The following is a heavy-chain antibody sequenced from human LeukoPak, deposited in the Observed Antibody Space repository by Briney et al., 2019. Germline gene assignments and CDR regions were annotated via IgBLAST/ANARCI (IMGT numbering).Heavy chain of an antibody. CDR1: GFTFSSYS. CDR3: ASFAVDNWFDP. CDR2: ISSSSSYI. Sequence: PGGSLRLSCAASGFTFSSYSMKWVRQAPGKGLEWVSSISSSSSYIYYADSVKGRFTISRDNAKNSLYLQMISLRSEDTAVYYCASFAVDNWFDPWGQGTLVTVCS. V-gene: IGHV3-21*01. J-gene: IGHJ5*02. D-gene: IGHD2-15*01.